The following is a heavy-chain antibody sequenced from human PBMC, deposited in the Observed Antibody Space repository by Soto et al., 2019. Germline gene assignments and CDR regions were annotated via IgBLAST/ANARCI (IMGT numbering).Heavy chain of an antibody. CDR3: ARESCYSSGCYFDY. Sequence: GGSLRLSCAASGFTFSTYSINWVRQAPGKGLKWVSYISSSSSAIYYADSVKGRFTISRENAKNSLYLQMNGLRDEDTAVYYCARESCYSSGCYFDYWGQGTLVTVSS. J-gene: IGHJ4*02. D-gene: IGHD6-19*01. CDR1: GFTFSTYS. V-gene: IGHV3-48*02. CDR2: ISSSSSAI.